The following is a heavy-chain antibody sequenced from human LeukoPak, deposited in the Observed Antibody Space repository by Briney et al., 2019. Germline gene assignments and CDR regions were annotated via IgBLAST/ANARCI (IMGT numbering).Heavy chain of an antibody. CDR2: SNTDGTI. CDR3: VRDRDYAFDF. Sequence: GGSLRLSCAASGFTVSSYSMNWVRQAPGKGLEWISYSNTDGTISYADSVKGRFTISRDNAENSLYLQMNSLRDEDTAVYFCVRDRDYAFDFWGQGTMVTVSS. V-gene: IGHV3-48*02. J-gene: IGHJ3*01. CDR1: GFTVSSYS.